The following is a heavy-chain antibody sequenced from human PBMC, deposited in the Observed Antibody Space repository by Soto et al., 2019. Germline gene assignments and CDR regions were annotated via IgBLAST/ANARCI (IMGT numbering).Heavy chain of an antibody. Sequence: GGSLRLSCSASGFTFSSYSMNWVRQAPGKGLEWVSSISSSSSYIYYADSVKGRFTISRDNAKNSLYLQMNSLRAEDTAVYYCATHPVYDILTGYANAFDIWGQGTMVTVSS. V-gene: IGHV3-21*01. J-gene: IGHJ3*02. D-gene: IGHD3-9*01. CDR1: GFTFSSYS. CDR2: ISSSSSYI. CDR3: ATHPVYDILTGYANAFDI.